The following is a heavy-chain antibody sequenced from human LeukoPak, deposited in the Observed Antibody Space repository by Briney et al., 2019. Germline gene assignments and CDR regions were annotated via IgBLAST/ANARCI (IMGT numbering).Heavy chain of an antibody. CDR3: ARNSRGYSYGSEEYYFDY. CDR2: IIPIFGTA. J-gene: IGHJ4*02. Sequence: EASVKVSCKASGGTFSSYAISWVRQAPGQGLEWMGGIIPIFGTANYAQKFQGRVTITTDESTSTAYMELSSLRSEDTAVYYCARNSRGYSYGSEEYYFDYWGQGTLVTVSS. V-gene: IGHV1-69*05. CDR1: GGTFSSYA. D-gene: IGHD5-18*01.